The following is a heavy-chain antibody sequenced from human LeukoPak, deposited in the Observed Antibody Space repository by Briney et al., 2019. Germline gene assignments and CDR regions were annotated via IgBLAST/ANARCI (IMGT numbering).Heavy chain of an antibody. D-gene: IGHD3-22*01. CDR1: GFTFSDYY. V-gene: IGHV3-11*01. J-gene: IGHJ3*02. CDR2: ISSSDSTI. CDR3: ARGVATMIVVVNQGAFDI. Sequence: GGSLRLSCAASGFTFSDYYMSWIRQAPGKRLEWVSYISSSDSTIYYADSVKGRFTISRDNAKNSLYLQMNSLRAEDTAVYYCARGVATMIVVVNQGAFDIWGQGTMVTVSS.